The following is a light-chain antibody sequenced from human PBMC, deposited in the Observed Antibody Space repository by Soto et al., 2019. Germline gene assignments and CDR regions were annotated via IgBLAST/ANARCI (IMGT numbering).Light chain of an antibody. CDR1: SSNIGAGYD. V-gene: IGLV1-40*01. CDR3: QSYDSNHVV. J-gene: IGLJ2*01. CDR2: GNS. Sequence: QSVLTQPPSVSGAPGQRVTISCTGSSSNIGAGYDVHWYQQLPGTAPKLLIYGNSNRPSGVPDRFSGSKSGTSASLAITGLQAEDEADYYCQSYDSNHVVFGGGTKVTVL.